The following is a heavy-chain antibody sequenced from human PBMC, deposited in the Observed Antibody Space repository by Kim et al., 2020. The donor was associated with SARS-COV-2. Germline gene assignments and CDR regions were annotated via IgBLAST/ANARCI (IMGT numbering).Heavy chain of an antibody. D-gene: IGHD2-15*01. CDR2: INHSGST. J-gene: IGHJ3*02. V-gene: IGHV4-34*01. CDR1: GGSFSGYY. CDR3: ARVRYCSGGSCYGPGAFDI. Sequence: SETLSLTCAVYGGSFSGYYWSWIRQPPGKGLEWIGEINHSGSTNYNPSLKSRVTISVDTSKNQFSLKLSSVTAADTAVYYCARVRYCSGGSCYGPGAFDIWGQGTMVTVSS.